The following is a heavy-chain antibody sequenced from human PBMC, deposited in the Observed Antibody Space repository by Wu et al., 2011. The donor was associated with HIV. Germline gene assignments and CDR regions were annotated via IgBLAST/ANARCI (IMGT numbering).Heavy chain of an antibody. CDR1: GYAFTAYY. Sequence: QIQLVQSGVEVKKPGASVKVSCETSGYAFTAYYIHWIRQVPGQGLEWMGWINPNNGGTTYAQKFQGRVTMTRDTSSSTAYMELSRLRSDDTAVFYCVREAPFVAWGQGTLVTVSS. J-gene: IGHJ5*02. CDR2: INPNNGGT. D-gene: IGHD3-16*01. CDR3: VREAPFVA. V-gene: IGHV1-2*02.